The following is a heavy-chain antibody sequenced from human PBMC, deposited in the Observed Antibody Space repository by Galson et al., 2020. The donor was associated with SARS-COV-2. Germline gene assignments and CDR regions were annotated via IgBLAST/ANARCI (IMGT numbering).Heavy chain of an antibody. Sequence: SQTLSLTFSFSFFSFSGYYWSWIRQPPGKGLEWIGEINHSGSTNYNPSLKSRVTISVDTSKNQFSLKLSSVTAADTAVYYCARAGYSSSWDGAAKYVQHWGQGTLVTVSS. CDR3: ARAGYSSSWDGAAKYVQH. CDR1: FFSFSGYY. J-gene: IGHJ1*01. V-gene: IGHV4-34*01. CDR2: INHSGST. D-gene: IGHD6-13*01.